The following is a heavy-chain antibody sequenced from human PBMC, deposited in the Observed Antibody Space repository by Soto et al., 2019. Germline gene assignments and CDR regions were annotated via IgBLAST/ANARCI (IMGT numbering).Heavy chain of an antibody. CDR1: GGSFSGYY. CDR2: INHSGST. Sequence: SETLSLTCAVYGGSFSGYYWSWIRQPTGKGLEWIGEINHSGSTNYNPSLKSRVTISVDTSKNQFSLKLSSVTAADTAVYYCARAGYYYYGMDVWGQGTTVTVSS. J-gene: IGHJ6*02. CDR3: ARAGYYYYGMDV. V-gene: IGHV4-34*01.